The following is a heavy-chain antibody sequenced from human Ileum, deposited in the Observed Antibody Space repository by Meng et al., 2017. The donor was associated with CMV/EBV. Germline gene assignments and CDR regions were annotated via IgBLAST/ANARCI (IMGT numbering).Heavy chain of an antibody. CDR2: ISASTSAI. D-gene: IGHD3-3*01. J-gene: IGHJ4*02. V-gene: IGHV3-48*03. Sequence: GESLKISCVASGFSFTSYEMNWVRQIPVKGLEWISYISASTSAIYYAASVKGRFTISRDNVKSSLYLLMESLRADDTAIYYCVRGGSSGTLKYFDYWGQGALVTVSS. CDR1: GFSFTSYE. CDR3: VRGGSSGTLKYFDY.